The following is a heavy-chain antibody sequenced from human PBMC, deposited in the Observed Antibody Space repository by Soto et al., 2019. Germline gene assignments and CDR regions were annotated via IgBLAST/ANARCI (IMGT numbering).Heavy chain of an antibody. CDR3: AKDLSYCFCSSCAQQDGPHNLHQAPLISVQ. Sequence: GGSLRLSCAASGFTFSYYAMHWVRQAPGQGLEWVAIISFDGGSRFYRDSVKGRFTISRDNSKNTLYLEMSSLRAEDTAVYFCAKDLSYCFCSSCAQQDGPHNLHQAPLISVQ. V-gene: IGHV3-30*18. CDR2: ISFDGGSR. J-gene: IGHJ1*01. CDR1: GFTFSYYA. D-gene: IGHD2-2*01.